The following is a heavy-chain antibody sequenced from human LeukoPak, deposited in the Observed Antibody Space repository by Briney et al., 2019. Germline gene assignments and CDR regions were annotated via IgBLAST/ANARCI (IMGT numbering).Heavy chain of an antibody. V-gene: IGHV3-9*01. CDR1: GFKFDNYA. CDR3: VRDKEQWVETLDY. Sequence: GGSLRLSCAASGFKFDNYAMHWVRQAPGKGLEWVSGIIWNSGSIAYANSVKGRFTISRDNAQNSLYLRMNSLRPEDTALYYCVRDKEQWVETLDYWGQGTLVTVSS. J-gene: IGHJ4*02. CDR2: IIWNSGSI. D-gene: IGHD6-19*01.